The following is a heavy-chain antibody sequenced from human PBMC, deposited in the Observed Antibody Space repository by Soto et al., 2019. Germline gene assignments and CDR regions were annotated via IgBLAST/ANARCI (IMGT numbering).Heavy chain of an antibody. Sequence: ASVKVSCKASGGTFSSYGISWLRQAPGQGLEWMGWISAYNGNTNYAQKLQGRVTMTTDTSTSTAYMELRSLRSDDTAVYYCARVGITMIVVVIGDAFDIWGQGTMVTVSS. CDR2: ISAYNGNT. V-gene: IGHV1-18*01. CDR3: ARVGITMIVVVIGDAFDI. J-gene: IGHJ3*02. CDR1: GGTFSSYG. D-gene: IGHD3-22*01.